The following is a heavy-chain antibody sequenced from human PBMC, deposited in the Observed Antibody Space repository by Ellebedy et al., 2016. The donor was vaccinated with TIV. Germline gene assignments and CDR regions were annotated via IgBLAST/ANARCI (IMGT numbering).Heavy chain of an antibody. D-gene: IGHD6-25*01. Sequence: GESLKISCAASGFTFSSYAMTWVRQAPGKGLEWVSVINSGDNTNYADSAKGRFTISRDNSKNTVHLQMNSLTDEDTAVYYCARRPSGWNYFDYWGQGTLVTVSS. CDR1: GFTFSSYA. CDR2: INSGDNT. J-gene: IGHJ4*02. V-gene: IGHV3-23*01. CDR3: ARRPSGWNYFDY.